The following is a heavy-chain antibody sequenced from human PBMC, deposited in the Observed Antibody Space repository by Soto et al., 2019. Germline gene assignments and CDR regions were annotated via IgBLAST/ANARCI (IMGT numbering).Heavy chain of an antibody. J-gene: IGHJ4*02. Sequence: PGESLKISCQCSGYTFSNFWVGWVRQLPGQGLEWMGIIYPGDHETRYSTSFHGKVTISAEKSINTAYLQWNRLEDSDSAFYFCARSPRSSQYFDHWGQGALVTVSS. CDR3: ARSPRSSQYFDH. CDR2: IYPGDHET. D-gene: IGHD6-13*01. V-gene: IGHV5-51*01. CDR1: GYTFSNFW.